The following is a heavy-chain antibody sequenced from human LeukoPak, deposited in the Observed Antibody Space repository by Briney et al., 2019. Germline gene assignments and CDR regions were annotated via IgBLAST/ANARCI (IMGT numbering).Heavy chain of an antibody. CDR1: GGSISSYY. CDR2: IYHSGST. J-gene: IGHJ4*02. Sequence: PSETLSLTCTVSGGSISSYYWSWIRQPPGKGLEWIGYIYHSGSTKYNPSLKSRVTISVDTSKSQFSLKLSSVTAADTAVYYCARDGYSGNDGLWGQGTLVTVS. D-gene: IGHD5-12*01. CDR3: ARDGYSGNDGL. V-gene: IGHV4-59*01.